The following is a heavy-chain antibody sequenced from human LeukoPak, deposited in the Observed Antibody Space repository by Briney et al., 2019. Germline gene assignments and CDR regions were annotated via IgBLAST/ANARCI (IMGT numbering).Heavy chain of an antibody. CDR2: ISGSGGST. V-gene: IGHV3-23*01. CDR3: ARDGSGSYQ. J-gene: IGHJ4*02. Sequence: GGSLRLSCAASGFTFSSYAMSWVRQAPGKGLEWVSGISGSGGSTYYADSVKGRFTISRDNSKNTLYLQVNSLRAEDTAVYYCARDGSGSYQWGQGTLVTVSS. D-gene: IGHD3-10*01. CDR1: GFTFSSYA.